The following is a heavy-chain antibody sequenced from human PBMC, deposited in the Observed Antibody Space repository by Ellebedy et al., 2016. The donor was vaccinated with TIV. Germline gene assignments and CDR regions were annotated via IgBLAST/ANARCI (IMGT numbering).Heavy chain of an antibody. V-gene: IGHV3-15*01. D-gene: IGHD7-27*01. CDR1: GFTFSTNA. Sequence: GESLKISXAASGFTFSTNAMSWVRQAPGKGLEWVGRIKSKTDGGTRDFAAPVKGRFSISRDDSKNTLYVQMSSLKTEDTAVYYCTTGLGKTDFDYWGRGTLVTVSS. J-gene: IGHJ4*02. CDR3: TTGLGKTDFDY. CDR2: IKSKTDGGTR.